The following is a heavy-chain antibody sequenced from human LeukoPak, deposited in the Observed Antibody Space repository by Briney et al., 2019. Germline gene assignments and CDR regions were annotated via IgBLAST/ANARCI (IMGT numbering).Heavy chain of an antibody. V-gene: IGHV3-9*01. CDR1: GFTFDDYA. CDR2: ISWNSGSI. CDR3: AKGRDKYQLLSKNWFDP. J-gene: IGHJ5*02. Sequence: GGSLRLSCAASGFTFDDYAMHWVRQDPGEGLEWVSGISWNSGSIGYADSVKGRFTISRDNAKNSLYLQMNSLRAEDTALYYCAKGRDKYQLLSKNWFDPWGQGTLVTVSS. D-gene: IGHD2-2*01.